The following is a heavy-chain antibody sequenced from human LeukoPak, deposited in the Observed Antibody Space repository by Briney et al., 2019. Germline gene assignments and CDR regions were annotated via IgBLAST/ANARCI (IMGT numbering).Heavy chain of an antibody. CDR2: IYTSGST. Sequence: SETLSLTCTVSGGSISSYYWSWIRQPAGKGLEWIGRIYTSGSTNYNPSHKSRVTMSVDTSKNQFSLKLRSVTAADTAVYYCARDFIAEAGGISYYYYYMDVWGKGTMVTVSS. V-gene: IGHV4-4*07. D-gene: IGHD6-19*01. J-gene: IGHJ6*03. CDR1: GGSISSYY. CDR3: ARDFIAEAGGISYYYYYMDV.